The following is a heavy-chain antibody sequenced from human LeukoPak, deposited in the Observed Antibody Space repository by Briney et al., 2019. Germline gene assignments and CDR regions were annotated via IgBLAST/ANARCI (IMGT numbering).Heavy chain of an antibody. V-gene: IGHV3-74*01. CDR2: VNSDGTT. CDR3: ARDWYYAIDY. Sequence: GGSLRLSCAAFGFSFSSTWTHWVRAAPGEGLVWVSRVNSDGTTTYADSVKGRFTISRDNAKNTLYLQMNSLRVEDTAVYYCARDWYYAIDYWGRGTLVTVSS. D-gene: IGHD3-3*01. CDR1: GFSFSSTW. J-gene: IGHJ4*02.